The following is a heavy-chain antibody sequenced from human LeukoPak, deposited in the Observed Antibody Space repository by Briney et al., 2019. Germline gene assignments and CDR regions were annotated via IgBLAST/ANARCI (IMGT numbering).Heavy chain of an antibody. Sequence: SETLSLTCTVSGGSISSYYWSWIRQPPGKGLEWIGYIYTSGSTNYNPSLKSRVTISVDTSKNQSSLKLSSVTAADTAVYYGARSPNYDFWSGYPYYFDYWGQGTLVTVSS. J-gene: IGHJ4*02. CDR1: GGSISSYY. CDR2: IYTSGST. V-gene: IGHV4-4*09. CDR3: ARSPNYDFWSGYPYYFDY. D-gene: IGHD3-3*01.